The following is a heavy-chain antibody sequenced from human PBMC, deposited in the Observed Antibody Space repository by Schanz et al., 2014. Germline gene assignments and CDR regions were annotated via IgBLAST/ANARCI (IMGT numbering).Heavy chain of an antibody. J-gene: IGHJ4*02. Sequence: QVQLVQSGAEVKKPGSSVKVSCKASGGTFSSFGINWVRQAPGQGLEWMGRIIPILGIANYAQKFQGRVTNTADKSTSTAYMDLSSLRPEDTAVYYCARSNYYDNSDYYNSVDYWGQGTLVTVSS. CDR2: IIPILGIA. V-gene: IGHV1-69*04. CDR3: ARSNYYDNSDYYNSVDY. D-gene: IGHD3-22*01. CDR1: GGTFSSFG.